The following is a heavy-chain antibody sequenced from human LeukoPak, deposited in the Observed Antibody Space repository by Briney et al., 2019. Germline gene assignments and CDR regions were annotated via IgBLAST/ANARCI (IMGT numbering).Heavy chain of an antibody. D-gene: IGHD1-20*01. CDR3: ARSSWDNWNRED. V-gene: IGHV3-30*14. CDR1: GFTFSSYA. J-gene: IGHJ4*02. CDR2: ISYDGSNK. Sequence: GGSLRLSCAASGFTFSSYAMHWVRQAPGKGLEWVAVISYDGSNKYYADSVKGRFTISRDNSKNTLYLQMNSLRAEDTAVYYCARSSWDNWNREDWGQGTLVTVSS.